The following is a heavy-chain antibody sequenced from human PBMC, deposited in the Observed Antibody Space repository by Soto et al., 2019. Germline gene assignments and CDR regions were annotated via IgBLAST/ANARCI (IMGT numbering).Heavy chain of an antibody. V-gene: IGHV1-46*01. J-gene: IGHJ5*02. CDR1: GYTFTSYY. CDR2: INPSGGST. CDR3: ARESNIVVVPAAGFDP. Sequence: GASVKVSCKASGYTFTSYYMHWVRQAPGQGLEWTGIINPSGGSTSYAQKFQGRVTMTRDTSTSTVYMELSSLRSEDTAVYYCARESNIVVVPAAGFDPWGQGTLVTVS. D-gene: IGHD2-2*01.